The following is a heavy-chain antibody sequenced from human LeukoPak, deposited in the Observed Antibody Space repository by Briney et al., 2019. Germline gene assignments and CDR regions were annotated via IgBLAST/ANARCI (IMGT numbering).Heavy chain of an antibody. CDR1: GFSLTTAGMS. J-gene: IGHJ3*02. CDR3: ARTPGPAIGDGLDI. V-gene: IGHV2-70*17. D-gene: IGHD3-10*01. Sequence: SGPAVVKPTQTPTLTCTFSGFSLTTAGMSVSWIRQPPGKALEWLARIDWDDDEFYSTSLKTRLSISKDTSNNQVVLVMTNVDPVDTGTYYCARTPGPAIGDGLDIWGQGTLVTVSS. CDR2: IDWDDDE.